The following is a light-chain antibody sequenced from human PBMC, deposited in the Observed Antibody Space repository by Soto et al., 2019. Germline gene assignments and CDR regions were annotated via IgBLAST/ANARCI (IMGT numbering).Light chain of an antibody. V-gene: IGLV2-18*02. CDR1: GSDVGGYNR. J-gene: IGLJ1*01. CDR3: SSYTSTTNFYV. Sequence: QSVLTQPPSVSGSPGQSGAISCTGTGSDVGGYNRVSWYQQPPGTAPKLMIYEVSNRPSGVPDRFSGSKSGNTASLAISGLQAEDEADYYCSSYTSTTNFYVFGTGTKVTVL. CDR2: EVS.